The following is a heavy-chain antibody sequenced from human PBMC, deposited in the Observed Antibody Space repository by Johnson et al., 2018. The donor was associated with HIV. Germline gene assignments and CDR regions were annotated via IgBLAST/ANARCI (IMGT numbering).Heavy chain of an antibody. J-gene: IGHJ3*02. Sequence: EMQLVESGGGVVQPGRSLRLSCTASGFTFGDYAMSWVRQAPGKGLEWVGFIRSKAYGGTADYAAPVKGRFTISRDNSKNTLYLQMNSLRAEDTAVYYCAREEGGYYDSSGYYYVGAFDIWGQGTMVTVSS. V-gene: IGHV3-49*04. D-gene: IGHD3-22*01. CDR2: IRSKAYGGTA. CDR1: GFTFGDYA. CDR3: AREEGGYYDSSGYYYVGAFDI.